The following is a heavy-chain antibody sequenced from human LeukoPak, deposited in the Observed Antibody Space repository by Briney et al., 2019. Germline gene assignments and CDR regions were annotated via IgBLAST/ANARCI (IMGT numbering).Heavy chain of an antibody. CDR2: ISNGGST. CDR3: VKLQPNTGQWAFDI. Sequence: PSETLSLTCTVSGASISSFYGSWVRQPPGEGLEWIGYISNGGSTNYNPSLKSRVTISVDTSQSQLSLKVNSVTAAGTAVYYCVKLQPNTGQWAFDIWGQGTMVSVSS. CDR1: GASISSFY. J-gene: IGHJ3*02. D-gene: IGHD1-1*01. V-gene: IGHV4-59*01.